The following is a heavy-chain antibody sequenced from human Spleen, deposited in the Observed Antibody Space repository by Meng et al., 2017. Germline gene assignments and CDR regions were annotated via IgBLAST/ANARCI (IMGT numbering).Heavy chain of an antibody. D-gene: IGHD2-21*02. Sequence: QVQLVESGGGLVKPGGSLRLSCAASGFTFSDYDMRWIRQAPGKGLEWVSYISTSGEIIYYSDSVKGRFSISRDNAKNSLYLQMNSLRAEDTAMYYCARVSVVVTATIDYWGQGTLVTVSS. CDR1: GFTFSDYD. J-gene: IGHJ4*02. CDR3: ARVSVVVTATIDY. CDR2: ISTSGEII. V-gene: IGHV3-11*01.